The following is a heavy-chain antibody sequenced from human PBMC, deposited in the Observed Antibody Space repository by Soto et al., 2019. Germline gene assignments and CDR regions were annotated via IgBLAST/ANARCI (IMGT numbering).Heavy chain of an antibody. CDR1: GGPISSGGYY. D-gene: IGHD3-22*01. J-gene: IGHJ4*02. CDR3: ARAKYDSSGYYYYFDY. V-gene: IGHV4-31*03. CDR2: IYYSGST. Sequence: PSETLSLTCTVSGGPISSGGYYWSWIRQHPGKGLEWIGYIYYSGSTYYNPSLKSRVTISVDTSKNQFSLKLSSVTAADTAVYYCARAKYDSSGYYYYFDYWGQGTLVTVSS.